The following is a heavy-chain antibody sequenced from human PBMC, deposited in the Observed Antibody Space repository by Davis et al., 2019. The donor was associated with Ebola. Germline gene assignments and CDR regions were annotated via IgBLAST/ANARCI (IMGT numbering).Heavy chain of an antibody. CDR2: ISGSGGST. CDR1: GFTFSSYA. D-gene: IGHD4-17*01. CDR3: AKAKTTVTTYGDY. J-gene: IGHJ4*02. V-gene: IGHV3-23*01. Sequence: GESLKISCAASGFTFSSYAMSWVRQAPGKGLEWVSAISGSGGSTYYADSVKGRFTISRDNSKNTLYLQMNSLRAEDTAVYYCAKAKTTVTTYGDYWGQGTPVTVSS.